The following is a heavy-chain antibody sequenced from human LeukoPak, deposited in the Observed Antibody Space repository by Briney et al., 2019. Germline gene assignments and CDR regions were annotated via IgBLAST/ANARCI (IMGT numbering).Heavy chain of an antibody. J-gene: IGHJ4*02. CDR2: IYSSGST. Sequence: PSETLSLTCTVSGASITSSDYYWAWIRQSPGKGLEWIGSIYSSGSTYYNPSLKSRVTISIDTSNNQFSLRLTSVTAADTAVYYCARDPLHYKSVMTGGGRWGQGTLVTVSS. CDR1: GASITSSDYY. CDR3: ARDPLHYKSVMTGGGR. D-gene: IGHD2-21*02. V-gene: IGHV4-39*07.